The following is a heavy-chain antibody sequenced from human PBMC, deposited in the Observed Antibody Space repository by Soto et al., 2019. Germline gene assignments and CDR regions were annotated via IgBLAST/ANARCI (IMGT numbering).Heavy chain of an antibody. J-gene: IGHJ4*02. CDR2: INQDGSVK. Sequence: GGSLRLSCEASGFALSPYWMSWVRQAPGKGLEWVASINQDGSVKHYVDSVRGRFTISRDNAKNSLFLQMNSLSAEDTAVYYCARLTEAVTTFVYWGQGTPVTVSS. CDR3: ARLTEAVTTFVY. V-gene: IGHV3-7*03. CDR1: GFALSPYW. D-gene: IGHD1-1*01.